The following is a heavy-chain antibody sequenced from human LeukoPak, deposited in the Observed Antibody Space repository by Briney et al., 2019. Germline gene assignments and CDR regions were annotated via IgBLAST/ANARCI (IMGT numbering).Heavy chain of an antibody. D-gene: IGHD3-22*01. J-gene: IGHJ4*02. CDR2: ISGSGGST. V-gene: IGHV3-23*01. CDR3: AKGVYYYDSSGHPQGDY. Sequence: PGGSLRLSCAASGFTFSSYEMNWVRQAPGKGLEWVSAISGSGGSTYYADSVKGRFTISRDNSKNTLYLQMNSLRAEDTAVYYCAKGVYYYDSSGHPQGDYWGQGTLVTVSS. CDR1: GFTFSSYE.